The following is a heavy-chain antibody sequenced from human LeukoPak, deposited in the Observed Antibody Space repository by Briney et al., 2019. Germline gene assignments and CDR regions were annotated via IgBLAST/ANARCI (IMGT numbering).Heavy chain of an antibody. D-gene: IGHD2-2*01. CDR3: AREAPTMPTQIVVVPAATPFDP. CDR2: IYYSGST. V-gene: IGHV4-39*07. Sequence: SETLSLTCTVSGGSISSSSYYWGWIRQPPGKGLEWIGSIYYSGSTYYNPSLKSRVTISVDTSKNQFSLKLSSVTAADTAVYYCAREAPTMPTQIVVVPAATPFDPWGQGTLVTVSS. J-gene: IGHJ5*02. CDR1: GGSISSSSYY.